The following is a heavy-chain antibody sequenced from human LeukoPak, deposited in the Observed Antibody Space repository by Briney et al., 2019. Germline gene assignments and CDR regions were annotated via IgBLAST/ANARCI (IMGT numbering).Heavy chain of an antibody. CDR1: GFTLSSYW. CDR2: IKQDGSEN. D-gene: IGHD2-2*01. J-gene: IGHJ4*02. V-gene: IGHV3-7*01. CDR3: ARVRYCSSTNCYSYFYY. Sequence: LAGGSLRLSCAASGFTLSSYWMSWVRQAPGEGLEWVANIKQDGSENYYLDSVKGRFTISRDNAKNPLYLQMNSLRAEDTAVYYCARVRYCSSTNCYSYFYYWGQGTLVTVSS.